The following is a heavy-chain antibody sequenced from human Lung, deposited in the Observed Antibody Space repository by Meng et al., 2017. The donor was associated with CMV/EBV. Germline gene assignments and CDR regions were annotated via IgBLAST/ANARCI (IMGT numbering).Heavy chain of an antibody. V-gene: IGHV3-21*01. J-gene: IGHJ4*02. CDR3: ARVLFMGSYYFDY. CDR1: GFTFSSYS. Sequence: GESXKISCAASGFTFSSYSMNWVRQAPGKGLEWVSSISSSSSYIYYTDSVKGRFTISRDNAKNSLYLQMNSLRAEDTAVYYCARVLFMGSYYFDYLGQGPLVTVSS. CDR2: ISSSSSYI. D-gene: IGHD3-10*01.